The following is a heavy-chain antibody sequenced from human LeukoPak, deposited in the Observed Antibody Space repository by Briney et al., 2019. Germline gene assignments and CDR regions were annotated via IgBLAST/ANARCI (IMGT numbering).Heavy chain of an antibody. CDR3: ARQAQTPVTTYSIAGSVDY. CDR2: ISYDGNNR. Sequence: PGRPLRLSCSASGFTLRAYTVHWVRQAPGKGLEWVAVISYDGNNRYYADSVKGRFAISRDSSKNTVHLQMSSLRTEDTAVYYCARQAQTPVTTYSIAGSVDYWGQGTLVTVSS. J-gene: IGHJ4*02. D-gene: IGHD4-17*01. CDR1: GFTLRAYT. V-gene: IGHV3-30*09.